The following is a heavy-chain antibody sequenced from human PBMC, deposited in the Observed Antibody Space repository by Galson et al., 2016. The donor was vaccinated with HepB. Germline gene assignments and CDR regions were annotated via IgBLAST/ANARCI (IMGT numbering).Heavy chain of an antibody. Sequence: ETLSLTCAVSGGSISSSSYYWGWIRQPPGKGLEWVGSIYYSGSTYYNPSLKSRVTISVDTSKNQFSLKLSSVTAADTALYYCARQSVAAPWSWFDPWGQGTLVTVSS. J-gene: IGHJ5*02. CDR2: IYYSGST. CDR1: GGSISSSSYY. CDR3: ARQSVAAPWSWFDP. D-gene: IGHD6-6*01. V-gene: IGHV4-39*01.